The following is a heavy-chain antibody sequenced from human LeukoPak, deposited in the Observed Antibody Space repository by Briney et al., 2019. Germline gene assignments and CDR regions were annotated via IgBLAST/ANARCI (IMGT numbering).Heavy chain of an antibody. CDR2: IYYSGST. D-gene: IGHD3-3*01. Sequence: SETLSLTCTVSGGSISSSSYYWGWIRQPPGKGLEWIGSIYYSGSTYYNPSLKSRVTISVDTSKNQFSLKLSSVTAADTAVYYCARHSHYDFWSGYYPSVDYWGQGTLVTVSS. CDR1: GGSISSSSYY. J-gene: IGHJ4*02. V-gene: IGHV4-39*01. CDR3: ARHSHYDFWSGYYPSVDY.